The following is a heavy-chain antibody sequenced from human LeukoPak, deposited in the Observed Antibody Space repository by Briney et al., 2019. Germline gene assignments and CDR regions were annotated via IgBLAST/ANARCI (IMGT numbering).Heavy chain of an antibody. D-gene: IGHD5-12*01. J-gene: IGHJ3*02. CDR1: AYSYIGYF. V-gene: IGHV1-2*02. CDR3: AIDSGYDREAFDI. Sequence: ASVKVSCKSSAYSYIGYFVYWVRQAPGHGLEWMGWINPNSGGTNYAPKFQDRVTMTRDTSTSTAYMELRRLRSDDTAVYYCAIDSGYDREAFDIWGQGTMVAVSS. CDR2: INPNSGGT.